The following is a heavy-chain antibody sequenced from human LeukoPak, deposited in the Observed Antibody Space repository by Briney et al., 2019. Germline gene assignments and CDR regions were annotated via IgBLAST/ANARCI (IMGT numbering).Heavy chain of an antibody. CDR3: ARDGDSGYER. V-gene: IGHV4-4*07. CDR2: IYTSVST. Sequence: SDTESPKCPLSRCSILSYYWSWFRQTVVTALVFIGRIYTSVSTNYNPSLKSRVTMSVDASKNQFSLKLSSVTAADTAVYYCARDGDSGYERWGQGTLVTVSS. D-gene: IGHD5-12*01. J-gene: IGHJ4*02. CDR1: RCSILSYY.